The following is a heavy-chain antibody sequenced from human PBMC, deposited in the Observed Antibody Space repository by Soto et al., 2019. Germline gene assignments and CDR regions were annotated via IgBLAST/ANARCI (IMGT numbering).Heavy chain of an antibody. Sequence: EVQLVESGGGLVKPGGSLRLSCVASGFTFNNAWMNWVRQAPGKGLEWVGRIKSKIDGGTTDYAAPVKGRFTMSRDYSKNTLYLQMKSLKTEDTAVYYCATDRVSFYDILLRGGVGGQGTLVTASS. CDR2: IKSKIDGGTT. CDR1: GFTFNNAW. V-gene: IGHV3-15*07. D-gene: IGHD3-9*01. J-gene: IGHJ4*02. CDR3: ATDRVSFYDILLRGGV.